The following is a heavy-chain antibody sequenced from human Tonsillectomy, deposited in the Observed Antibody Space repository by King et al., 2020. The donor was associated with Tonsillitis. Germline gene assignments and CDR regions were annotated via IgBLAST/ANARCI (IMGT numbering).Heavy chain of an antibody. D-gene: IGHD3-9*01. Sequence: FQLVQSGGGVVQPGRSLRLSCAASGFTFNNYGMHWVRQAPGKGLEWVALISNNGRNKNYVDSVKGRFTISRDNSKNTLYLQMNSLRPEDTAVYYCAKAPSFDWLLVYFDYWGQGSLVTVTP. CDR3: AKAPSFDWLLVYFDY. V-gene: IGHV3-30*18. J-gene: IGHJ4*02. CDR2: ISNNGRNK. CDR1: GFTFNNYG.